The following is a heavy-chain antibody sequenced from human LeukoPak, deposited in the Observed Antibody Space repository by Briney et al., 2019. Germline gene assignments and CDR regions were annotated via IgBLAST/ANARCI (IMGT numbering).Heavy chain of an antibody. Sequence: GGSLRLSCAASGFTFSSYSMNWVRQAPGKGLEWVSSISSSSSYIYYADSVKGRFTISRDNAKNSLYLQMNGLRAEDTAVYYCARGGYSSSSRLDYWGQGTLVTVSS. CDR1: GFTFSSYS. J-gene: IGHJ4*02. V-gene: IGHV3-21*01. D-gene: IGHD6-13*01. CDR2: ISSSSSYI. CDR3: ARGGYSSSSRLDY.